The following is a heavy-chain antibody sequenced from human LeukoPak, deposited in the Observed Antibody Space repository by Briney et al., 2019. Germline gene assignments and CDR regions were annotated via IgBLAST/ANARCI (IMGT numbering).Heavy chain of an antibody. V-gene: IGHV4-59*12. CDR1: GGSISNYY. CDR2: IHYSGST. Sequence: SETLSLTCTVSGGSISNYYWSWIRQPPGKGLEWIGYIHYSGSTNYNPSLKSRVTISVDTSKNQFSLKLSSVTAADTAVYYCARDRGYSYGPGGWFDPWGQGTLVTVSS. CDR3: ARDRGYSYGPGGWFDP. D-gene: IGHD5-18*01. J-gene: IGHJ5*02.